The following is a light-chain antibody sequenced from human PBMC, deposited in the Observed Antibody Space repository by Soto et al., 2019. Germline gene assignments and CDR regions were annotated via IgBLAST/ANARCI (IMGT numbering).Light chain of an antibody. CDR1: QSFSNNY. Sequence: EIVLTQPPGTLSLSPGERASLSCRASQSFSNNYLAWYQQKPGQAPRLLIYGASNRATGIPDRFSGSGSGTDFTLTISRLEPEDFAVYYCQQYGSSGTFGQGTKVDI. V-gene: IGKV3-20*01. J-gene: IGKJ1*01. CDR2: GAS. CDR3: QQYGSSGT.